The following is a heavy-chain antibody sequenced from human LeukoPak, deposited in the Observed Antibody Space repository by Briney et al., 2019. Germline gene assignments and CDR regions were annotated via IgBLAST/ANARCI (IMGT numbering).Heavy chain of an antibody. D-gene: IGHD3-3*01. CDR3: ARDPSNTSGYNTWFDY. J-gene: IGHJ4*02. V-gene: IGHV1-18*01. Sequence: ASVKVSCKASGYTFTNYGVSWVRQAPGQGLEWMGWISCYNGDTHYSQNYQGRLTMTTDTSTSTAYMELRSLRSDDTAVYYCARDPSNTSGYNTWFDYWGQGTLVTVSS. CDR1: GYTFTNYG. CDR2: ISCYNGDT.